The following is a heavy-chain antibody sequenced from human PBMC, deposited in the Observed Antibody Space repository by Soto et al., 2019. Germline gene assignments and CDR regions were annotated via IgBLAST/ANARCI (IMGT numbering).Heavy chain of an antibody. CDR3: AKAKNDYNWDNRPPFDY. CDR2: ISANDVGT. D-gene: IGHD1-20*01. J-gene: IGHJ4*02. Sequence: LXRDCEASGFTLRNHAMTWFRQAPGKGLGWVSLISANDVGTYYAESVKTRFTISTDHSRNTVYLQMDSLRADDTAIYYCAKAKNDYNWDNRPPFDYWGQGTLVTVSS. V-gene: IGHV3-23*01. CDR1: GFTLRNHA.